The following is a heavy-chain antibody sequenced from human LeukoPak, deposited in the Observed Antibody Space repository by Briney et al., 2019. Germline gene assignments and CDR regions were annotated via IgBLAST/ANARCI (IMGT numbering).Heavy chain of an antibody. V-gene: IGHV4-39*01. J-gene: IGHJ3*02. CDR1: GGSISSSSYY. CDR3: ARPNYDSSGYSPEGAFDI. CDR2: IYYSGST. Sequence: SETLSLTCTVSGGSISSSSYYWGWIRQPPGKGLEWIGSIYYSGSTYYNPSLKSRVTISVDTSKNQFSLKLSSVTAADTAVYCCARPNYDSSGYSPEGAFDIWGQGTMVTVSS. D-gene: IGHD3-22*01.